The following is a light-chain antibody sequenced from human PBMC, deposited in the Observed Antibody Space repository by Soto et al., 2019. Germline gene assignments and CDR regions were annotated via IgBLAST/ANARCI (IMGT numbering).Light chain of an antibody. CDR2: KAS. CDR3: QQYNTYPLT. Sequence: DIQMTQSPSILSASVGDRVTITCRASQSISTWLAWYHQKPGKAPKLLIYKASSLESGVPSRFSGSGSGTEFTLTINSLQPDDFATYYCQQYNTYPLTFGGGTTVEIK. J-gene: IGKJ4*01. CDR1: QSISTW. V-gene: IGKV1-5*03.